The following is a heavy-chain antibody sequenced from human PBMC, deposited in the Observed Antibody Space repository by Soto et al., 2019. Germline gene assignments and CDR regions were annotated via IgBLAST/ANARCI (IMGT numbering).Heavy chain of an antibody. D-gene: IGHD3-10*01. CDR1: GCSIDDSY. CDR2: IYFTGPT. Sequence: PXETLSLPYTVAGCSIDDSYWSWIRQPPGKGLEWMGYIYFTGPTNYTPSLKSRVTLSVDASKNQFYLRLTSVSAADTGLYYCARTTYGSGYSWFDHWGQGTLVTVSS. V-gene: IGHV4-59*01. J-gene: IGHJ5*02. CDR3: ARTTYGSGYSWFDH.